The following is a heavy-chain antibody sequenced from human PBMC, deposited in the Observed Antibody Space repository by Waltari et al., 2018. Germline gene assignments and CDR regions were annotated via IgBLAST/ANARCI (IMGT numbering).Heavy chain of an antibody. V-gene: IGHV4-34*01. J-gene: IGHJ4*02. CDR3: ARGGAGATIAN. Sequence: QLQLQQWGAGRLKPSETLSLTCAVFGASFSGHYWSWIRQPPGKGLEWIGEINHSGSTNYNPSLKSRVTLSLDTSKNQFSLELNSVIAADTAVYYCARGGAGATIANWGQGTLVTVSS. CDR2: INHSGST. D-gene: IGHD1-26*01. CDR1: GASFSGHY.